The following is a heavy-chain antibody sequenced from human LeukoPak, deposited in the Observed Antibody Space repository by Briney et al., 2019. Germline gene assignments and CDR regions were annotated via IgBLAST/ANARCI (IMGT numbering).Heavy chain of an antibody. J-gene: IGHJ4*02. CDR2: IRSSDNLI. CDR3: ARETASCGGDCYDY. D-gene: IGHD2-21*01. Sequence: GGSLRLSCAASGFTFSSYEFNWVRQAPGKGLEWMSYIRSSDNLIYYADSVRGRFTVSRDNAKSSLYLQMNNLRAEDTAVYYCARETASCGGDCYDYWGQGTLVTVSS. CDR1: GFTFSSYE. V-gene: IGHV3-48*03.